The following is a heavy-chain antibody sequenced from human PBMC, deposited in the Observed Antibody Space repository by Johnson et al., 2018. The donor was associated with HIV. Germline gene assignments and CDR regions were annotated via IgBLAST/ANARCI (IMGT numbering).Heavy chain of an antibody. CDR1: GFTFDDYA. Sequence: VQLVESGGVVVQPGGSLRLSCAASGFTFDDYAMHWVRQAPGKGLEWVSGISGSGGSTYYADSVKGRFTISRDSSKNTLYLQINSLRAEDTAVYYCAKGGSYAPFDAFDIWGRGTMVTVSS. CDR2: ISGSGGST. CDR3: AKGGSYAPFDAFDI. J-gene: IGHJ3*02. D-gene: IGHD1-26*01. V-gene: IGHV3-23*04.